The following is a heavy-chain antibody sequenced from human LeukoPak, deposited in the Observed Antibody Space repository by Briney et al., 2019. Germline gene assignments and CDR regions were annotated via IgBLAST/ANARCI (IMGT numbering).Heavy chain of an antibody. CDR1: GFTFSSYS. Sequence: PGGSLRLSCAASGFTFSSYSMNWVRQAPGKGLEWVSSISSSSSYIYYADSVKGRFTISRDNAKNSLYLQMNSLRAEDTAVYYCAREPPRYSYGSYYFDYWGPGTLVTVSS. V-gene: IGHV3-21*01. D-gene: IGHD5-18*01. J-gene: IGHJ4*02. CDR3: AREPPRYSYGSYYFDY. CDR2: ISSSSSYI.